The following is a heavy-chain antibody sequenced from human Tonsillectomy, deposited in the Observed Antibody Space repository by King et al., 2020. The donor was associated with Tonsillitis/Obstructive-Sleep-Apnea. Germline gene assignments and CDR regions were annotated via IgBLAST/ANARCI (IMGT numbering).Heavy chain of an antibody. J-gene: IGHJ5*02. V-gene: IGHV3-23*04. CDR1: GFTFSSYA. Sequence: EVQLVESGGGLVQPGGSLRLSCAASGFTFSSYAMSWVRQAPGKGLEWVSVISGSGGSTYYADSGKGRFTISRDNSKNTLYLQMNSLRVEDTAVYYCAKDQCSSTTCYHWGQGTLVTVSS. CDR3: AKDQCSSTTCYH. D-gene: IGHD2-2*01. CDR2: ISGSGGST.